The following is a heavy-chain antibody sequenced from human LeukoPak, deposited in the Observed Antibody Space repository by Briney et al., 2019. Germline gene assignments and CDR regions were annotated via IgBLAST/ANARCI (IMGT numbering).Heavy chain of an antibody. CDR1: GFTVSSNY. CDR3: ARVTFNYFGSGDAFDI. CDR2: IYSDGST. J-gene: IGHJ3*02. D-gene: IGHD3-10*01. Sequence: QPGGSLRLSCAASGFTVSSNYMSWVRQAPGKGLEWVSIIYSDGSTYYADSVKGRFTISRDNSKNMLYLQMNSLRAEDTAVYYCARVTFNYFGSGDAFDIWGQGTMVTVSS. V-gene: IGHV3-66*01.